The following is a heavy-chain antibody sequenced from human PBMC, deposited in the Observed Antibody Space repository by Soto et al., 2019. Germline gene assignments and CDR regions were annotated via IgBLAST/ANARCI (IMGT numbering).Heavy chain of an antibody. D-gene: IGHD4-17*01. CDR1: GLTFRNDW. J-gene: IGHJ4*02. V-gene: IGHV3-7*03. CDR2: INQDGSER. Sequence: PGGSLRLSCAGSGLTFRNDWLSWVRQAPGKGLEWVANINQDGSERYYVDSVRGRFTISRDNVENSLYLQLNSLRPVDTAVYYCAVYGYGVSAAAYWGQGTLVTVSS. CDR3: AVYGYGVSAAAY.